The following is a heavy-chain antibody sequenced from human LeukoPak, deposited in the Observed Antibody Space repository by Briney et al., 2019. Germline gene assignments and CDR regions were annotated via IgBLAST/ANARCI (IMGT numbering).Heavy chain of an antibody. J-gene: IGHJ4*02. CDR1: GFTFSDYY. V-gene: IGHV3-11*01. Sequence: GGSLRLSCAASGFTFSDYYMSWIRQAPGKGLEWIPFISGSGTTIYYADSVKGRFSISRDNAKNSVFLQMNSLRAEDTAVYYCARDTLDDYWGQGTLVTVSS. CDR2: ISGSGTTI. CDR3: ARDTLDDY.